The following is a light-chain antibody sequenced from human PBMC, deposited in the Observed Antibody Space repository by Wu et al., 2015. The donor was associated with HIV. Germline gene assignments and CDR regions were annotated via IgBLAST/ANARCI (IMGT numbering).Light chain of an antibody. CDR1: RTISAS. CDR3: QQRDYWPLI. CDR2: AAS. J-gene: IGKJ5*01. Sequence: EVVLTQSPATLLCLQGRATLSCRASRTISASSAWYQHRSGQAPRLLIYAASNRATGVSARFSGSGSGTDFTLTISSLEPEDFAVYYCQQRDYWPLIFG. V-gene: IGKV3-11*01.